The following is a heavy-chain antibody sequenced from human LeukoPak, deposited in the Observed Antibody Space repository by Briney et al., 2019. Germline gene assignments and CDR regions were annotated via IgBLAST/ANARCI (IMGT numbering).Heavy chain of an antibody. CDR1: GFTFSSYG. CDR2: IWYHGNKD. J-gene: IGHJ4*02. V-gene: IGHV3-33*01. CDR3: ARDSCTSTSCLDS. D-gene: IGHD2-2*01. Sequence: PGRSLRLSCAPSGFTFSSYGMHWVRQAPGKGLEWVAGIWYHGNKDHYADSVKGRHTISRDNSKNTLYLEMNSLRAEDTAVYYCARDSCTSTSCLDSWGQGTLVTVSS.